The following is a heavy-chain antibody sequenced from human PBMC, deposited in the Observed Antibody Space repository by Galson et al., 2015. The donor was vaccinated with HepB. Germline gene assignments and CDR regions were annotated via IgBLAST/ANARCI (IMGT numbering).Heavy chain of an antibody. Sequence: SLRLSCAASGFTFSDHYMDWVRQAAGKGLEWVGRSRNKARRYTTEYAASVKGRFTISRDDSKNSPYLQMSSLETEDTAVYYCTRTSENSCFDDWGQGTLVTVSS. J-gene: IGHJ4*02. CDR1: GFTFSDHY. CDR2: SRNKARRYTT. CDR3: TRTSENSCFDD. V-gene: IGHV3-72*01. D-gene: IGHD1-26*01.